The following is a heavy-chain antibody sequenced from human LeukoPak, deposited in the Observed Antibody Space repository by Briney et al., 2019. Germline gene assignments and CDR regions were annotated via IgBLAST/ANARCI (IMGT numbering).Heavy chain of an antibody. CDR3: ARAGLRTYYDSSGYYGDY. CDR1: GFTFSDYY. J-gene: IGHJ4*02. D-gene: IGHD3-22*01. V-gene: IGHV3-11*04. Sequence: GWSLRLSCAASGFTFSDYYMSWIRQAPGKGLEWVSYISSSGSTIYYADSVKGRFTISRDNAKNSLYLQMNSLRAEDTAVYYCARAGLRTYYDSSGYYGDYWGQGTLVTVSS. CDR2: ISSSGSTI.